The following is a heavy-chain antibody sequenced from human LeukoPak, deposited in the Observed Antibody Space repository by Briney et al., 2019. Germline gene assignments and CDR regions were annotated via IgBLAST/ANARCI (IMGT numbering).Heavy chain of an antibody. CDR3: AKRGVVIRVILVGFHKEAYYFDS. CDR1: GITLSNYG. V-gene: IGHV3-23*01. D-gene: IGHD2-15*01. CDR2: ISDSGRST. Sequence: GGSLRLSCVVSGITLSNYGMSWVRQAPGKRLEWVAGISDSGRSTNYANSVKGRFTISRDNPKNTLYLQMNSLRAEDTAVYFCAKRGVVIRVILVGFHKEAYYFDSWGQGALVTVSS. J-gene: IGHJ4*02.